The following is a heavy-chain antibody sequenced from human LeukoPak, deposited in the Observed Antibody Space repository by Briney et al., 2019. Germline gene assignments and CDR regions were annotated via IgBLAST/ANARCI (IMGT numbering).Heavy chain of an antibody. CDR1: GFTFSSYG. D-gene: IGHD1-26*01. CDR2: ISYDGSNK. J-gene: IGHJ4*02. V-gene: IGHV3-30*18. Sequence: GGSLRLSCAASGFTFSSYGMHWVRQAPGKGLEWVAVISYDGSNKYYADSVKGRFTISRDNSKNTLYLQMNSLRAEDTAVYYCAKGYGGSYYFDYWGQGTLVTVSS. CDR3: AKGYGGSYYFDY.